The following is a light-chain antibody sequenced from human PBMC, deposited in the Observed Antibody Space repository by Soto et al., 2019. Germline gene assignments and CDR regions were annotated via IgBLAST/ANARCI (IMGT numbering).Light chain of an antibody. CDR2: EVY. Sequence: QSALTQIPSASGSPGQSVTISCTGSSSDVGGYNYVSWYQQHPGKAPKLIIYEVYKRPSGVPDRYSGSNSGNTASLTVSGLQAEDEADYYCSSYAGSDNFRIFGGGTKVTVL. V-gene: IGLV2-8*01. CDR3: SSYAGSDNFRI. CDR1: SSDVGGYNY. J-gene: IGLJ2*01.